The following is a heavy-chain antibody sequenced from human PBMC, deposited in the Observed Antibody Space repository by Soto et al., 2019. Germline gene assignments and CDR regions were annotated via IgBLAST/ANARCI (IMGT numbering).Heavy chain of an antibody. D-gene: IGHD6-13*01. CDR1: GYSFTSYW. J-gene: IGHJ6*02. CDR2: IDPSDSYT. Sequence: PGESLKISCKGSGYSFTSYWISWVRQMPGKGLEWMGRIDPSDSYTNYSPSFQGHVTISADKSISTAYLQWSSLKASDTAMYYCASSSSSWFGSWYYYGMDVWGQGTTVTSP. CDR3: ASSSSSWFGSWYYYGMDV. V-gene: IGHV5-10-1*01.